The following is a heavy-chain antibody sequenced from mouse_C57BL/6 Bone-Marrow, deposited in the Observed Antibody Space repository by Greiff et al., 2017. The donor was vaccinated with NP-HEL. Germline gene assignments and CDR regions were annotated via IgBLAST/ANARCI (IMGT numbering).Heavy chain of an antibody. CDR3: ARGIYYGSSWAY. CDR1: GYAFSSSW. J-gene: IGHJ3*01. Sequence: QVQLQQSGPELVKPGASVKISCKASGYAFSSSWMNWVKQRPGKGLEWIGRIYPGDGDTNYNGKFKGKATLTADKSSSTAYMQLSSLTSEDSAVYFGARGIYYGSSWAYWGQGNLVTVSA. D-gene: IGHD1-1*01. V-gene: IGHV1-82*01. CDR2: IYPGDGDT.